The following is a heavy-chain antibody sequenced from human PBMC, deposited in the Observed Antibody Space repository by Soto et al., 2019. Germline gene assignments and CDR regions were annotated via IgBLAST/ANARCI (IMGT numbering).Heavy chain of an antibody. D-gene: IGHD3-3*01. J-gene: IGHJ4*02. V-gene: IGHV3-30-3*01. CDR2: ISYDGSNK. Sequence: GVSQRLSCAASEFNFRSCAMHWVRQAPGKGLEWVALISYDGSNKYYADSVKGRFTISRDNSKNTLYLQMNSLRAEDTAVYYCARDKGDLRFLEWSYYFDYWGQGTLVTVSS. CDR1: EFNFRSCA. CDR3: ARDKGDLRFLEWSYYFDY.